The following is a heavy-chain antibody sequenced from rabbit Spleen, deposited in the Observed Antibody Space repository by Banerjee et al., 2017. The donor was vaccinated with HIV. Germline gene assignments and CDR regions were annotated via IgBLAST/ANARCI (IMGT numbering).Heavy chain of an antibody. D-gene: IGHD1-1*01. CDR3: ARNYVNAFDP. CDR1: GFSFSSIYF. Sequence: QSLEESGGDLVTPGASLTLTCTASGFSFSSIYFRCWVRQAPGKGLEWIACIYAGSSGTTYYASWAKGRFTVSRTSSTTVTLQMTRLTAADTATYFCARNYVNAFDPWGPGTLVTVS. CDR2: IYAGSSGTT. V-gene: IGHV1S40*01. J-gene: IGHJ2*01.